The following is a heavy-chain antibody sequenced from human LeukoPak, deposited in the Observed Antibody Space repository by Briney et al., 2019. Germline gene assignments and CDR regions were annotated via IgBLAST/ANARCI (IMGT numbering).Heavy chain of an antibody. J-gene: IGHJ4*02. D-gene: IGHD3-10*01. Sequence: SGGSLILSCTASGFTFSSYPMYWVRQAPGKGLEWVSAISGDGKSTYYAESMKGRFTLSRDNSKDTLYPQMNSLRAEDTAVYYCASSRVYGSHDYWGQGTLVTVSS. CDR2: ISGDGKST. CDR1: GFTFSSYP. V-gene: IGHV3-23*01. CDR3: ASSRVYGSHDY.